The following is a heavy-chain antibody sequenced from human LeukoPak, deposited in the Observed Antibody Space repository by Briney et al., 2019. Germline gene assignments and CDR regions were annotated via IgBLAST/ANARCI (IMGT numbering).Heavy chain of an antibody. CDR3: TRDGPAARYCTNGVCYTQKVYSSAQVPYYFDY. CDR1: GFTFGDYA. Sequence: GGSLRLSCTASGFTFGDYAMSWFRQAPGKGLEWVGFIRSKAYGGTTEYAASVKGRFTISRDDSKSIAYLQMNSLKTEDTAVYYCTRDGPAARYCTNGVCYTQKVYSSAQVPYYFDYWGQGTLVTVSS. V-gene: IGHV3-49*03. CDR2: IRSKAYGGTT. J-gene: IGHJ4*02. D-gene: IGHD2-8*01.